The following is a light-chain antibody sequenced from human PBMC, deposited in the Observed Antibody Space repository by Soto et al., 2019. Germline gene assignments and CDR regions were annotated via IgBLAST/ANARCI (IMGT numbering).Light chain of an antibody. J-gene: IGLJ2*01. CDR3: CSYAGSYTFVV. Sequence: QLVLTQPPSVSGSPGQSVTISCTGTSSDVGGYNYVSWYQQHPGKAPKLVIYDVIKRPSGVPDRFSGSKSGNTASLTISGLQAEDEDDYFCCSYAGSYTFVVFGGGTKVTVL. CDR1: SSDVGGYNY. V-gene: IGLV2-11*01. CDR2: DVI.